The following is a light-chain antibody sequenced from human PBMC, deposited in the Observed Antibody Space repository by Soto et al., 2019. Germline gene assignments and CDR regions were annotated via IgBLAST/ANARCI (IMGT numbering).Light chain of an antibody. J-gene: IGLJ2*01. CDR3: SSYTSSITLV. V-gene: IGLV2-14*01. CDR1: SSDVGGYHY. CDR2: DVN. Sequence: QSALTQPASVSGSPGQSITISCTGTSSDVGGYHYVSWYQQHPGKAPKLMIYDVNNRPSGVSNRFSGAKSGNTASLTISGLQAADEGDYYCSSYTSSITLVFGGGTQLTVL.